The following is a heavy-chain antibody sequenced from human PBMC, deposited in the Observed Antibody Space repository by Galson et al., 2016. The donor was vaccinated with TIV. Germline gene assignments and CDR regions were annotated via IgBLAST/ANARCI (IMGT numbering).Heavy chain of an antibody. Sequence: SLRLSCVASGFTFNTNTMSWIRQAPGKGLEWVSTSSGSGDTIYYADSVKGRFTISRDNSKGTLYLQMSSLRVDDTAIYYCAKTQVDIVVAPAATPGYYFDYWGQGSLVTVSS. CDR3: AKTQVDIVVAPAATPGYYFDY. V-gene: IGHV3-23*01. CDR1: GFTFNTNT. D-gene: IGHD2-2*02. CDR2: SSGSGDTI. J-gene: IGHJ4*02.